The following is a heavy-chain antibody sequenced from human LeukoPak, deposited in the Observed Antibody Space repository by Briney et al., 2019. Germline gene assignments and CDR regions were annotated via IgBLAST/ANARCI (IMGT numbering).Heavy chain of an antibody. J-gene: IGHJ4*02. D-gene: IGHD5-18*01. Sequence: SETLSLTCAVYGGSFSGYYWSWLRQPPGKGLEWIGEINHSGSTNYNPSLKSRVTISVDTSKSQFSLRLTSVTAADTAVYYCARNRSYGYKYWGQGTLVTVSS. CDR2: INHSGST. CDR3: ARNRSYGYKY. CDR1: GGSFSGYY. V-gene: IGHV4-34*01.